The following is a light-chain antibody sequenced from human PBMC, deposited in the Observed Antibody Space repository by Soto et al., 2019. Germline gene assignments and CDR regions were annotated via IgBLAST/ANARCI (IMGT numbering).Light chain of an antibody. CDR3: QQYNSWPVT. CDR2: DAS. V-gene: IGKV3D-15*01. J-gene: IGKJ3*01. CDR1: QSVNDY. Sequence: PGEIATLAFRASQSVNDYLAWYQQKPGQAHRLLIYDASTRATGVPSRFSGSGSGTDFTLTISSLQSEDFAVYYCQQYNSWPVTFGPGTKVDIK.